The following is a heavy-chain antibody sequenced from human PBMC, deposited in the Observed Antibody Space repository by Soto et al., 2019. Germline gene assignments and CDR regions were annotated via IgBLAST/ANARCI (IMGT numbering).Heavy chain of an antibody. CDR1: GFTFSSYS. J-gene: IGHJ6*02. V-gene: IGHV3-21*01. CDR3: AREGGYSSGWLGGASWYYGMDV. CDR2: ISSSSSYI. D-gene: IGHD6-19*01. Sequence: GSLRLSCAASGFTFSSYSMNWVRQAPGKGLEWVSSISSSSSYIYYADSVKGRFTISRDNAKNSLYLQMNSLRAEDTAVYYCAREGGYSSGWLGGASWYYGMDVWGQGTTVTVSS.